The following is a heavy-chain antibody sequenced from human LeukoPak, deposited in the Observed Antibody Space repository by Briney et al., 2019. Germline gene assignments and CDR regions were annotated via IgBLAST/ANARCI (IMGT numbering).Heavy chain of an antibody. J-gene: IGHJ4*02. D-gene: IGHD3-10*01. CDR1: GGSVTDYY. CDR3: ARTYYYGSGSYYNGEFDY. Sequence: SETLSLTCTVSGGSVTDYYWSWIRQPPGKGLEWIGSIYYSGSTYYNPSLKSRVTISVDTSKNQFSLKLSSVTAADTAVYYCARTYYYGSGSYYNGEFDYWGQGTLVTVSS. V-gene: IGHV4-39*01. CDR2: IYYSGST.